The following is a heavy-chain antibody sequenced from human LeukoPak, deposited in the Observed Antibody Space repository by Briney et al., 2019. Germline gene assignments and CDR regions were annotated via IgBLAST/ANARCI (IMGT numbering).Heavy chain of an antibody. D-gene: IGHD6-13*01. J-gene: IGHJ5*02. Sequence: TGGSLRLSCADSGFTFSNYGMNWVRQAPGKGLEWVSSITSTSSYTYYADSVRGRFTISRDNAKNSLYLQMNSLRVEDTAVYYCARDSSRWFNCFDPWGQGTLVTVSS. CDR1: GFTFSNYG. CDR3: ARDSSRWFNCFDP. CDR2: ITSTSSYT. V-gene: IGHV3-21*01.